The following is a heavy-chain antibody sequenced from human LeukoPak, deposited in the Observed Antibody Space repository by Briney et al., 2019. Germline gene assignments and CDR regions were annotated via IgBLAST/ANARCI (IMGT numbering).Heavy chain of an antibody. Sequence: GGSLRLSCAASGFTFDSYAMTWVRQAPGKGLEWVSSMSGSGRSAYYVESVKGRFTISRDNSKNTLYLQMNSLRAEDTAVYYCARDRGLLGVAAAGLYYYYGMDVWGQGTTVTVSS. CDR1: GFTFDSYA. D-gene: IGHD6-13*01. V-gene: IGHV3-23*01. CDR3: ARDRGLLGVAAAGLYYYYGMDV. CDR2: MSGSGRSA. J-gene: IGHJ6*02.